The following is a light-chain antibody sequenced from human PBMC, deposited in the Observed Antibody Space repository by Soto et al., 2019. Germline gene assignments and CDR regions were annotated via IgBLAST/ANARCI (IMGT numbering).Light chain of an antibody. CDR2: AAS. CDR3: QQYGSSPPYT. V-gene: IGKV3-20*01. Sequence: EIVLTQSPGTLSLSPGERATLSCRASHSVSSTYLAWYQQKPGQAPRLLLYAASSRATGIPDRFSGSGSGTEFTLTISRLEPEDFAVYYCQQYGSSPPYTFGQGTKLEIK. CDR1: HSVSSTY. J-gene: IGKJ2*01.